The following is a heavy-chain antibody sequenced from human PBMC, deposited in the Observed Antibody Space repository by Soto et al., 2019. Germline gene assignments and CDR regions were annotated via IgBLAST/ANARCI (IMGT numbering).Heavy chain of an antibody. CDR2: IHYSGNM. CDR3: ARMAEGSNYYYPLDV. Sequence: SETLSLTCTLSGVSISSFSCTWIRQAPGEGLEWMGYIHYSGNMKYNPSLKSRATILVDTSKNQFSLKLSSVTAADTAVYYCARMAEGSNYYYPLDVGGQGTRVTFSS. J-gene: IGHJ6*02. V-gene: IGHV4-59*01. D-gene: IGHD3-22*01. CDR1: GVSISSFS.